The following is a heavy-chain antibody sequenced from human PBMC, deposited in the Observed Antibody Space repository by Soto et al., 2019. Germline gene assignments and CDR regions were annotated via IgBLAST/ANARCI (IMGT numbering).Heavy chain of an antibody. CDR1: WYSLMSSL. V-gene: IGHV5-51*01. Sequence: PGGSLKISCQGPWYSLMSSLIGWVRQMPGKGLEWMGIIYPGDSDTRYSPSFQGKVTISADKSTSTAYLQWSSLKASDTATYYCARMMAASGTAFDYWGQGALVTVSS. CDR2: IYPGDSDT. CDR3: ARMMAASGTAFDY. J-gene: IGHJ4*02. D-gene: IGHD6-13*01.